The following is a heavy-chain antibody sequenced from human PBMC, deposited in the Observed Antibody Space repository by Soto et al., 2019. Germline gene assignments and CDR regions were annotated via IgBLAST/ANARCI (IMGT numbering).Heavy chain of an antibody. CDR2: ISSGSSYI. V-gene: IGHV3-21*04. J-gene: IGHJ4*02. CDR1: GFTFSNYN. D-gene: IGHD3-16*02. Sequence: GGSLRLSCAASGFTFSNYNMNWVRQAPGKGLEWVSSISSGSSYIFYADSVKGRFTISRDNAKNSLYLQMNSLRAEDTAVYYCARASNIWGSYRAPIDYWGQGTLVTVSS. CDR3: ARASNIWGSYRAPIDY.